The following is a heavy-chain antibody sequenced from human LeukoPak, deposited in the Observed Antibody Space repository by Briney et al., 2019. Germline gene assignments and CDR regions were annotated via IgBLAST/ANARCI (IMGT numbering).Heavy chain of an antibody. CDR1: GFTFDDYG. D-gene: IGHD1-26*01. V-gene: IGHV3-20*01. CDR3: ARDWGSGSYGNRWFDP. CDR2: INWNGGST. J-gene: IGHJ5*02. Sequence: AGGSLRLSCAASGFTFDDYGMSWVRQAPGKGLEWVSGINWNGGSTGYADSVKGRFTISRDNAKNSLYLQMNSLRAEDTALYHCARDWGSGSYGNRWFDPWGQGTLVTVSS.